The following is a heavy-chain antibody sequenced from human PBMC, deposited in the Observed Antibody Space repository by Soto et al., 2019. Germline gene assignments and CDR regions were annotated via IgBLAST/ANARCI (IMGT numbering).Heavy chain of an antibody. V-gene: IGHV4-39*01. CDR2: IYYSGST. Sequence: ETLSLTCTVSGGSISSSSYYWGWIRQPPGKGLEWIGSIYYSGSTYYNPSLKSRVTISVDTSKNQFSLKLSSVTAADTAVYYCARQVSYYYYYGMDVWGQGTTVTVSS. CDR3: ARQVSYYYYYGMDV. CDR1: GGSISSSSYY. J-gene: IGHJ6*02.